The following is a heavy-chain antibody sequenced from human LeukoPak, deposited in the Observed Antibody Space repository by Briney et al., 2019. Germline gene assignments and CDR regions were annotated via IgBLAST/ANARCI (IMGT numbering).Heavy chain of an antibody. CDR3: ARVVSGWYIGWFDP. D-gene: IGHD6-19*01. CDR2: IKPNSGGT. CDR1: GYTFTGYY. Sequence: GASVKVSCKASGYTFTGYYMHWVRQAPGQGLEWMGWIKPNSGGTNYAQKFQGRVTMTRDTSISTAYMELSRLRSDDTAVYYCARVVSGWYIGWFDPWGQGTLVTVSS. J-gene: IGHJ5*02. V-gene: IGHV1-2*02.